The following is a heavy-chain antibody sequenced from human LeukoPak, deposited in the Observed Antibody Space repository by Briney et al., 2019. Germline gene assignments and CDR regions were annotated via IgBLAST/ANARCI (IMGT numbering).Heavy chain of an antibody. D-gene: IGHD6-25*01. J-gene: IGHJ4*02. CDR1: GFTFSSYS. CDR3: VPYIAARGFDY. V-gene: IGHV3-48*04. CDR2: ISTSGSTI. Sequence: GGSLRLSCAASGFTFSSYSMIWVRQAPGKGLEWVSYISTSGSTIYYADSVKGRFTISRDNAKNSLYLQMNSLRAEDTAVYYCVPYIAARGFDYWGQGTLVTVSS.